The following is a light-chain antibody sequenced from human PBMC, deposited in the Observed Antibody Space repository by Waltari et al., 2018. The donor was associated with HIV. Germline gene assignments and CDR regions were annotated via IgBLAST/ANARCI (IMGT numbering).Light chain of an antibody. V-gene: IGKV3-11*01. CDR2: DAS. Sequence: EVVLTQSPATLSLSPGERVTLSCRASQKINDYLAWYQHKPGQAPRLLIYDASNRATGIPARFSGSGSGTDFTLTINSLEPEDVAVYYCQLRDNRRWTFGQGTKVEIK. J-gene: IGKJ1*01. CDR1: QKINDY. CDR3: QLRDNRRWT.